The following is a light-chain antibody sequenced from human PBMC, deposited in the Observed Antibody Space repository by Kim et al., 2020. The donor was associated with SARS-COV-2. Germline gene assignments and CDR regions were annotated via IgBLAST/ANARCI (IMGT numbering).Light chain of an antibody. J-gene: IGLJ1*01. CDR3: SSYTSSSHV. CDR2: DVS. V-gene: IGLV2-14*04. Sequence: PGQSITISCTGTSSDVGGYNYVSWYQQHPGKAPKLMIYDVSKRPSGVSNRFSGSNSGNTASLTISGLQAEDEADYYCSSYTSSSHVFGTGTKVTVL. CDR1: SSDVGGYNY.